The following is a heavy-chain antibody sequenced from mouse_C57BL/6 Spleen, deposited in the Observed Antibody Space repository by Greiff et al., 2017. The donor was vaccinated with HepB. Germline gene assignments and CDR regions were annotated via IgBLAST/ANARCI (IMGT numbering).Heavy chain of an antibody. D-gene: IGHD2-1*01. CDR3: ARGYYGNYRYFDV. Sequence: EVQRVESGGGLVKPGGSLKLSCAASGFTFSDYGMHWVRQAPEKGLEWVAYISSGSSTIYYADTVKGRFTISRDNAKNTLFLQMTSLRSEDTAMYYCARGYYGNYRYFDVWGTGTTVTVSS. V-gene: IGHV5-17*01. J-gene: IGHJ1*03. CDR1: GFTFSDYG. CDR2: ISSGSSTI.